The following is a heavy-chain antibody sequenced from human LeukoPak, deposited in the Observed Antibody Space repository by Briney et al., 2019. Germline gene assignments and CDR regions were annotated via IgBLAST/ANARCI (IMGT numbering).Heavy chain of an antibody. J-gene: IGHJ3*01. V-gene: IGHV1-2*02. CDR3: ARTHCGITSCSYDAFHF. CDR1: GYTFNGYY. Sequence: GASVKVSCKASGYTFNGYYMHWVRQAPGQRLEWMGWINPNSGGTNYAQKFQGRVTMTRDTSISTAYMELSRLRSDDTAVYYCARTHCGITSCSYDAFHFWGQGTMVTVSS. CDR2: INPNSGGT. D-gene: IGHD2-2*01.